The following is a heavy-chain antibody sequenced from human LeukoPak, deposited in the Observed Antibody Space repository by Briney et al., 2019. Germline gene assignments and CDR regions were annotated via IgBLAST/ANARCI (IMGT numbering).Heavy chain of an antibody. J-gene: IGHJ6*03. CDR1: GFTFSSYW. CDR2: IKQDGSEK. V-gene: IGHV3-7*01. CDR3: ARDNGYCSSTSCYHYYMDV. Sequence: PGGSLRLSCAASGFTFSSYWMSWVRQAPGKGLEWVANIKQDGSEKYYVDSVKGRFTISRDSAKNSLSLQMNSLRADDTAVYYCARDNGYCSSTSCYHYYMDVWGKGTTVTISS. D-gene: IGHD2-2*03.